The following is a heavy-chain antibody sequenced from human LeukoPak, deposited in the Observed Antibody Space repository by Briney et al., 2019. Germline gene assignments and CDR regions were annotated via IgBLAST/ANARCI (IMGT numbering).Heavy chain of an antibody. D-gene: IGHD3-3*01. Sequence: SETLSLTCTVSGGSISSYYWRWIRQPPGKGLEWIGYIYYSGSTNYNPSLKSRVTISVDTSKNQFSLKLSSVTAADTAVYYCARDHYDFWSGYSVWGQGTLVTVSS. CDR3: ARDHYDFWSGYSV. CDR1: GGSISSYY. V-gene: IGHV4-59*01. CDR2: IYYSGST. J-gene: IGHJ4*02.